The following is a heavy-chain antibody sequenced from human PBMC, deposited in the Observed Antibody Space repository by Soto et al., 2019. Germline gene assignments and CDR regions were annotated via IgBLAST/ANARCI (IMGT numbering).Heavy chain of an antibody. CDR3: ARHKDGGSWFDQYYHGIDV. Sequence: GESLKISCKGSGYSFASYWIGWVRHTPGRGLEWMGIIYPGDSDTKYSPSFQGQVAISVDKSISTAYLQWSSLKASDTGIYYCARHKDGGSWFDQYYHGIDVWGQGTTVTVSS. CDR1: GYSFASYW. D-gene: IGHD6-13*01. J-gene: IGHJ6*02. CDR2: IYPGDSDT. V-gene: IGHV5-51*01.